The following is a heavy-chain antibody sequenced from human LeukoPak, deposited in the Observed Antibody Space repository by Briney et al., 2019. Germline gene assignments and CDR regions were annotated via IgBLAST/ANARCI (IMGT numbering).Heavy chain of an antibody. CDR3: ARARYFDWLLTYFDY. CDR1: GGSISTYY. CDR2: IFYGGST. J-gene: IGHJ4*02. V-gene: IGHV4-59*01. D-gene: IGHD3-9*01. Sequence: SETLSLTCAVSGGSISTYYWSWIRQPPGKGLEWIGYIFYGGSTNFNPSLKSRVTISVDTSKNQFSLKLTSVTAADTAIYYCARARYFDWLLTYFDYWGQGTLVTVSS.